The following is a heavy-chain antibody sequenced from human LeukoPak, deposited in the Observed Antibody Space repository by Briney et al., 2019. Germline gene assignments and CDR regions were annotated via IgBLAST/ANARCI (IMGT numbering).Heavy chain of an antibody. D-gene: IGHD3-22*01. J-gene: IGHJ3*02. CDR2: IYYSEST. CDR1: GGSISSYY. V-gene: IGHV4-59*08. CDR3: ARITMIPNDAFDI. Sequence: PSETLSLTCSVSGGSISSYYWSWIRQPPAKGLEWMGYIYYSESTNYNPSLKSRVTISVDTSNIQFSLKLSSMTAADTAVYYCARITMIPNDAFDIWGQGAMVTVSS.